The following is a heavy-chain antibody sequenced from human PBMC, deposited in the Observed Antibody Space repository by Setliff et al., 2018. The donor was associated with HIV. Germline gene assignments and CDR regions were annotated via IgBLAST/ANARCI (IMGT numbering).Heavy chain of an antibody. CDR3: ARQFPPYHSGAHYSDL. J-gene: IGHJ5*02. V-gene: IGHV4-59*11. CDR1: GGSISSHY. Sequence: PSETLSLTCTVSGGSISSHYWSWIRQPPGKGLEWIGLIYYSGSTNYSPSLKSRVTISVDSSKNQFSLKLTSVTAADAAIYYCARQFPPYHSGAHYSDLWSQGTLVTVSS. D-gene: IGHD6-19*01. CDR2: IYYSGST.